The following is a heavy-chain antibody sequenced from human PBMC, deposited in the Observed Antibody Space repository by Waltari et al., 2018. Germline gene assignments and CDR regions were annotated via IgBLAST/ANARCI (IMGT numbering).Heavy chain of an antibody. D-gene: IGHD3-10*01. V-gene: IGHV1-69-2*01. Sequence: EVQLLQTGAEVKKPGTPVKISCKVSEATFTANYIHWIQQAPGKGLQWMGLLDPEDGQAVYAEKFQGRVTMTADTSIHTAYMELTSLTSEDTAFYYCAAALGGGISASRPFHFWGQGTMITVSS. CDR2: LDPEDGQA. CDR3: AAALGGGISASRPFHF. J-gene: IGHJ3*01. CDR1: EATFTANY.